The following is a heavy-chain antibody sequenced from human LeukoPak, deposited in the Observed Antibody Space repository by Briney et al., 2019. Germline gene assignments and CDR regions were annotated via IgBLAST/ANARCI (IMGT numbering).Heavy chain of an antibody. Sequence: SETLSLTCAVYGGSFSGYYWSWIRQPPGKGLEWIGEINHSGSTNYNPSLKSRVTISVDTSKNQFSLKLSSVPAADTAVYYCARGRGSGSYYFGVLKERSEYYFDYWGQGTLVTVSS. J-gene: IGHJ4*02. V-gene: IGHV4-34*01. CDR1: GGSFSGYY. CDR2: INHSGST. D-gene: IGHD3-10*01. CDR3: ARGRGSGSYYFGVLKERSEYYFDY.